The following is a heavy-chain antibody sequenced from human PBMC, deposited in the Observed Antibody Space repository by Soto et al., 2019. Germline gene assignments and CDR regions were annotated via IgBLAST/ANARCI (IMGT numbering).Heavy chain of an antibody. CDR3: AKGLSGSGAYQWFDP. D-gene: IGHD3-10*01. CDR1: AFTFSRFA. Sequence: EVQLLESGGGLVQPGGSLRLSCAASAFTFSRFAMSWVRQTPGNGLEWVSAISGGGDNTFYADSVKGRFTISRDNSKITLYLQMNGLRVEDTAVYYCAKGLSGSGAYQWFDPWGQGTLVTVSS. CDR2: ISGGGDNT. J-gene: IGHJ5*02. V-gene: IGHV3-23*01.